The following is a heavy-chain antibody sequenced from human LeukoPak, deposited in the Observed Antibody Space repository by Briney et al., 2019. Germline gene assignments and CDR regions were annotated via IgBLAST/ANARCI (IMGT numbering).Heavy chain of an antibody. J-gene: IGHJ1*01. CDR2: IYHSGST. CDR1: GYSISSGYF. V-gene: IGHV4-38-2*02. Sequence: PSETLSLTCTVSGYSISSGYFWGWIRQPPGKGLEWIGSIYHSGSTYYNPSLKSRVTISVDTSKNQFSLKLSSVTAADTAVYYCARVVQSTDSSGFYLPEYFQRWGQGTLVTVSS. D-gene: IGHD3-22*01. CDR3: ARVVQSTDSSGFYLPEYFQR.